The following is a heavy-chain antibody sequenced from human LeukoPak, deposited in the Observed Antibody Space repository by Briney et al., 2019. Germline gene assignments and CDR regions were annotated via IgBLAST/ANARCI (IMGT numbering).Heavy chain of an antibody. D-gene: IGHD2-2*01. CDR3: AKSVGCSTTGCYAEVFDY. V-gene: IGHV3-7*05. Sequence: PGGSLRLSCAASGFTFRSYWMGWVRQAPGKGLEWVANINQDGSEKYYMDSVKGRFTISRDNSKNTLYLQMNSLRAEDTAVYYCAKSVGCSTTGCYAEVFDYWGQGTLVTVSS. CDR1: GFTFRSYW. CDR2: INQDGSEK. J-gene: IGHJ4*02.